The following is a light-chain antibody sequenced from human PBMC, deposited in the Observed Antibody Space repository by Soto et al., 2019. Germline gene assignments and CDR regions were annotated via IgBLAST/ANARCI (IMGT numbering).Light chain of an antibody. CDR2: GAS. CDR1: QSVSSN. V-gene: IGKV3D-15*01. J-gene: IGKJ4*01. Sequence: EIVMTQSPATLSVSPGERATLSCRASQSVSSNLAWYQQKPGQPPRLLIYGASTRANGIPARFSGSGSGTEVTLTISSLQSEDFAVYDCHQYNSWPPLTFGGGTKVEIK. CDR3: HQYNSWPPLT.